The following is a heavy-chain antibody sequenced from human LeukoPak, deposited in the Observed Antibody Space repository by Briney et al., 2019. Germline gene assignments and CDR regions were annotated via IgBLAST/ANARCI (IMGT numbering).Heavy chain of an antibody. J-gene: IGHJ6*02. D-gene: IGHD1-14*01. CDR3: ARLRSSSNRVGTYYYAMDV. CDR1: GYTFTSYA. Sequence: ASVKVSCKASGYTFTSYAMHWVRQAPGQRLEWMGWINAGNGNTKYSQKFQGRVTITRDTSASTAHMELSSLRSEDTAVYYCARLRSSSNRVGTYYYAMDVWGQGTTVTVSS. CDR2: INAGNGNT. V-gene: IGHV1-3*01.